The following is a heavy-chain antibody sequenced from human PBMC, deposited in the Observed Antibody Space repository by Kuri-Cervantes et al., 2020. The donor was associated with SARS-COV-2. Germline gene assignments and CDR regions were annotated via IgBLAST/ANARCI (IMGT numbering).Heavy chain of an antibody. CDR1: GDTFTGYY. D-gene: IGHD2-2*02. Sequence: ASVKVSCKASGDTFTGYYMHWVRQAPGQGLEWMGVINPSGGSTSYAQKFQGRVTMTRDTSTSTVYMELSSLRSEDTAVYYCARGKLRRYQLLYVNWFDPWGQGTLVTVSS. J-gene: IGHJ5*02. CDR3: ARGKLRRYQLLYVNWFDP. CDR2: INPSGGST. V-gene: IGHV1-46*01.